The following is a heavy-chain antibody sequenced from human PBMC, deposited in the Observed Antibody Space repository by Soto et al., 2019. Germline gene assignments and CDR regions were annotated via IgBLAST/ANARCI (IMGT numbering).Heavy chain of an antibody. CDR1: GFTFSDYY. D-gene: IGHD5-12*01. J-gene: IGHJ4*02. CDR3: ARAKNGYDEGVDY. V-gene: IGHV3-11*05. CDR2: ISSSSSYT. Sequence: QVQLVESGGGLVKPGGSLRLSCAASGFTFSDYYMSWIRQAPGKGLEWVSYISSSSSYTNYADSVKGRFTISRDNARNALYLLRNSRTAEATAVYYCARAKNGYDEGVDYWGQGTLVTVSS.